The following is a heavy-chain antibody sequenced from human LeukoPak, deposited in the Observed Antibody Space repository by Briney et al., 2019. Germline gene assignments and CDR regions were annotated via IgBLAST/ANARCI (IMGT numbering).Heavy chain of an antibody. V-gene: IGHV3-23*01. CDR1: GFTFSSYA. D-gene: IGHD2-2*01. Sequence: GGSLRLSCAASGFTFSSYAMIWVRRAPGKGLEWVSTISGSGGSTYYADSVKGRFTISRDNSKNTLYLQMNSLRAEDTAVYYCAKGVVPAALLSADYWGQGTLVTVSS. J-gene: IGHJ4*02. CDR2: ISGSGGST. CDR3: AKGVVPAALLSADY.